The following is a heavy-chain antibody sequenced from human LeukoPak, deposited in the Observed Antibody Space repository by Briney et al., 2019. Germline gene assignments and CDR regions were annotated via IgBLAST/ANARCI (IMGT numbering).Heavy chain of an antibody. CDR3: AKDFHDYGDYSPPIFDY. CDR1: GFTFSSYG. CDR2: IRYDGSNK. J-gene: IGHJ4*02. D-gene: IGHD4-17*01. V-gene: IGHV3-30*02. Sequence: GGSLRLSCAASGFTFSSYGMHWVRQAPGKGPEWVAFIRYDGSNKYYADSVKGRFTISRDNSKNTLYLQMNSLRAEDTAVYYCAKDFHDYGDYSPPIFDYWGQGTLVTVSS.